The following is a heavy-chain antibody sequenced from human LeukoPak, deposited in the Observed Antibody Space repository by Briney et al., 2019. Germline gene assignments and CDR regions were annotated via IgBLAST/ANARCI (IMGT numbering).Heavy chain of an antibody. J-gene: IGHJ4*02. D-gene: IGHD6-19*01. CDR3: ARDKWGAVAGLDY. Sequence: PGGSLRLSCAASGFTVSSNYMSWVRQAPGKGLEWVSVIYSGGSTYYADPVKGRFTISRDNSKNTLYLQMNSLRAEDTAVYYCARDKWGAVAGLDYWGQGTLVTVSS. CDR1: GFTVSSNY. V-gene: IGHV3-53*01. CDR2: IYSGGST.